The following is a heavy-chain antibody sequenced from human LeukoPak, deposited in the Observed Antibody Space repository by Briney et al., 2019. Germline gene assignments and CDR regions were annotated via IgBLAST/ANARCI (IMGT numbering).Heavy chain of an antibody. CDR3: AKARDGDNWRYFQH. Sequence: GGSLRLSCAASGFTFDDYTMHWVRQAPGKGLEWVSLISWDGGSTYYADSVKGRFTISRDNSENSLYLQMNSLRTEDTALYYCAKARDGDNWRYFQHWGQGTLVTVSS. CDR2: ISWDGGST. CDR1: GFTFDDYT. D-gene: IGHD5-24*01. J-gene: IGHJ1*01. V-gene: IGHV3-43*01.